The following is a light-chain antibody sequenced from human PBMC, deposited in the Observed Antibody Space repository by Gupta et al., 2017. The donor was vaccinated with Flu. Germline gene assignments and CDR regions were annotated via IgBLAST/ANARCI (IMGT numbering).Light chain of an antibody. J-gene: IGLJ3*02. V-gene: IGLV1-51*02. Sequence: QSVLTQPPSVSAASGQKVTISCSGSSSNIGINYVSWYQQLPGAAPKLLIYENDKRPSGIPDRFSGSKSGASATLDIAGLQTGDEADYFCATWDSGLTRVFGGGTELIVL. CDR1: SSNIGINY. CDR2: END. CDR3: ATWDSGLTRV.